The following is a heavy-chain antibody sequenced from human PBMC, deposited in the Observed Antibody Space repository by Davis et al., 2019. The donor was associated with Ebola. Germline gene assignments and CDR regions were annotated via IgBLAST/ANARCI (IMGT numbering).Heavy chain of an antibody. CDR1: GFTFSSSW. CDR2: IDTVGSGT. Sequence: PGGSLRLSCAASGFTFSSSWMHWVRQAPGKGLVWVPCIDTVGSGTNYADSVKGRFTISRDNAKNTLYMQMNSLRAEDTAVYYCARDRGYCSGGICYTTLDYWGQGTLVTVSS. J-gene: IGHJ4*02. CDR3: ARDRGYCSGGICYTTLDY. V-gene: IGHV3-74*01. D-gene: IGHD2-15*01.